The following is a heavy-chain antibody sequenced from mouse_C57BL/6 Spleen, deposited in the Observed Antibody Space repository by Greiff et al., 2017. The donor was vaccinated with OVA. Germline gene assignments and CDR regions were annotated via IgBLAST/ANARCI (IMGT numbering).Heavy chain of an antibody. CDR3: ARSGRRETLDY. D-gene: IGHD4-1*01. Sequence: EVKVVESGGGLVQPGGSLSLSCAASGFTFTDYYMSWVRQPPGKALEWLGFIRNKANGYTTEYSASVKGRFTISRDNSQSILYLQMNALRAEDSATYYCARSGRRETLDYWGQGTTLTVSS. V-gene: IGHV7-3*01. CDR1: GFTFTDYY. CDR2: IRNKANGYTT. J-gene: IGHJ2*01.